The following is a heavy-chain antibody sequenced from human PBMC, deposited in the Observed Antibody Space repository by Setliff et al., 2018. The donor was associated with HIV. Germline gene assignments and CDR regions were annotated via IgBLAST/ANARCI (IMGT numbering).Heavy chain of an antibody. D-gene: IGHD1-26*01. Sequence: SETLSLTCTVSGGSISSGGYYWSWIRQHPGKGLEWIGYIYYSGSTYYNPSLKSRVTISVDLSKKQISLKLSAVTAADTAIYYCAIRSRLGGSSNYYYMDLWGEGTTVTVSS. V-gene: IGHV4-31*03. CDR1: GGSISSGGYY. CDR2: IYYSGST. J-gene: IGHJ6*03. CDR3: AIRSRLGGSSNYYYMDL.